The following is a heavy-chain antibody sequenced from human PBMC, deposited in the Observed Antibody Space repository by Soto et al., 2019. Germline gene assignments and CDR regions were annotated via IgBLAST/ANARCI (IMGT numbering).Heavy chain of an antibody. CDR2: INPNSGGT. CDR1: GYTFTGYY. J-gene: IGHJ6*02. CDR3: ARVQGSGFSSGMDV. Sequence: ASVKVSCKASGYTFTGYYMHWVRQAPGQGLEWMGWINPNSGGTNYAQKFQGWVTMTRDTSISTAYMELSRLRSDDTAVYYCARVQGSGFSSGMDVWGQGTTVTVSS. D-gene: IGHD3-22*01. V-gene: IGHV1-2*04.